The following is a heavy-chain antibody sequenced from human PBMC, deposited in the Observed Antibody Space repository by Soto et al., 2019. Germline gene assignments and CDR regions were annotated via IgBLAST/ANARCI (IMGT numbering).Heavy chain of an antibody. CDR2: IIPIFGTA. J-gene: IGHJ5*02. D-gene: IGHD3-9*01. Sequence: SVKVSCKASGGTFSSYAISWVRQAPGQGLEWMGGIIPIFGTANYAQKFQGRVTITADKSTSTAYMELSSLRSEDTAVYYCARDQWDYDILTGYHGWFDPWGQGTLVTV. CDR3: ARDQWDYDILTGYHGWFDP. V-gene: IGHV1-69*06. CDR1: GGTFSSYA.